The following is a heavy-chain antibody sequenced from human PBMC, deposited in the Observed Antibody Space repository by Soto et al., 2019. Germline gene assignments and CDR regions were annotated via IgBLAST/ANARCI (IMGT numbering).Heavy chain of an antibody. CDR3: ARDVNYDFWTGYGGYYYYYGMDV. J-gene: IGHJ6*02. D-gene: IGHD3-3*01. Sequence: SETLSLTCTVSGGSVSSGSYYWSWIRQPPGKGLEWIGYIYYSGSTNYNPSLKSRVTISVDTSKNQFSLKLSSVTAADTPVYYCARDVNYDFWTGYGGYYYYYGMDVWGQGTTVTVSS. CDR1: GGSVSSGSYY. V-gene: IGHV4-61*01. CDR2: IYYSGST.